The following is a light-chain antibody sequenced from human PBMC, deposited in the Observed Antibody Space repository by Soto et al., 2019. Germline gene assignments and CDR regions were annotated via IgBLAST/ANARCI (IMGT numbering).Light chain of an antibody. CDR3: QQYNSYSWT. J-gene: IGKJ1*01. CDR1: QSISSW. CDR2: DAS. V-gene: IGKV1-5*01. Sequence: DIHITHSPSTLSSSVLYIVTITCLASQSISSWLAWYQQKPGKAPKLLIYDASSLESGVPSRFSGSGSGTEFTLTISSLQPDDFATYYCQQYNSYSWTFGQGTKVDIK.